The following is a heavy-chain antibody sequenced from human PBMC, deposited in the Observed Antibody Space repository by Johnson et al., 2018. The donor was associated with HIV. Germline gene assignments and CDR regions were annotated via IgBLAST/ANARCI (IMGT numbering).Heavy chain of an antibody. CDR3: ARDPELDYFNNRAFDI. CDR2: IGTAGDT. Sequence: VQLVESGGGLVQPGGSLRLSCAASGFTFSSYDMHWVRQATGKGLEWVSAIGTAGDTYYPGSVKGRFTISRDNAKNSVFLHMDSLRAEDTAVYYCARDPELDYFNNRAFDIWGQGTMVTVSS. V-gene: IGHV3-13*01. D-gene: IGHD3-22*01. CDR1: GFTFSSYD. J-gene: IGHJ3*02.